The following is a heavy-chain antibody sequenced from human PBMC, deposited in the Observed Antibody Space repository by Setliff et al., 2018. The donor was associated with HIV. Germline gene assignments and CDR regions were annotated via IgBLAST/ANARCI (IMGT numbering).Heavy chain of an antibody. Sequence: GESLKISCQGSGYLFITYWIGWVRQMPGKGLECMGIIYPGDSDARYSPSFQGQVTISADKSTSTAYLQWNSLKASDTAMYYCARSRDSGSYSALDYWGQGTLVTVSS. CDR3: ARSRDSGSYSALDY. D-gene: IGHD1-26*01. V-gene: IGHV5-51*01. J-gene: IGHJ4*02. CDR2: IYPGDSDA. CDR1: GYLFITYW.